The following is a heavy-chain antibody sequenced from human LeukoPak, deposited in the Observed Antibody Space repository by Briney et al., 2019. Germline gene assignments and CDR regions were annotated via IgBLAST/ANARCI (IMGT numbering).Heavy chain of an antibody. CDR3: AKREITMIRGVSGSFDY. V-gene: IGHV3-23*01. D-gene: IGHD3-10*01. CDR2: ISGSGGST. Sequence: GGSLRLSCAASGFTFSSYAMSWVRQAPGKGLEWVSAISGSGGSTYYADSVKGRFTISRDNSKNTLYLQMNSLRAEDTAVYYCAKREITMIRGVSGSFDYWGQGTLVTVSS. CDR1: GFTFSSYA. J-gene: IGHJ4*02.